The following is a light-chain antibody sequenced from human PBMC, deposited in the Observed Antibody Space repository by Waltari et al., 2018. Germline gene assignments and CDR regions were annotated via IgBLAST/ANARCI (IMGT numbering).Light chain of an antibody. CDR2: DVT. CDR1: SSDVGSYNY. Sequence: QSALTQPRSVSGSPGQSVTIACPGPSSDVGSYNYLSWYQQHPGKAPKLMIYDVTERPSGVPDRFSGSKSGNTASLTISGLQAEDEADYYCCSYAGNYLRVFGGGTKLTVL. V-gene: IGLV2-11*01. CDR3: CSYAGNYLRV. J-gene: IGLJ2*01.